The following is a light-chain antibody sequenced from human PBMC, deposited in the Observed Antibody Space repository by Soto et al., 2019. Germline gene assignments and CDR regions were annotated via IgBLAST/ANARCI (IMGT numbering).Light chain of an antibody. CDR3: RLYYGGAYV. J-gene: IGLJ1*01. V-gene: IGLV7-43*01. Sequence: QAVVTQEPSLTVSPGGTVTLTCASSTGAVTSGYYPNWFQQKPGQAPRALIYSTSNTHSWTPARFSGSLLGGKAALTLSGVQPEDEAEYYCRLYYGGAYVFGTGTKLTVL. CDR2: STS. CDR1: TGAVTSGYY.